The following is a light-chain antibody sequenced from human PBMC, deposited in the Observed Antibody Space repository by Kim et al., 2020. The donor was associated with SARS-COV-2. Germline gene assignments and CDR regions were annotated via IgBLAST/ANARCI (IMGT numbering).Light chain of an antibody. CDR3: QQYYSNMS. CDR1: QSVLGTSNHKNF. V-gene: IGKV4-1*01. Sequence: DIVMTQSPDSLAVSLGERATINCKSSQSVLGTSNHKNFLAWYQQRPRQPPKLLIYWASTRESGVPDRFSGSGSGTDFTLTISNLQAEDVAVYYCQQYYSNMSFGQGTRLEIK. J-gene: IGKJ5*01. CDR2: WAS.